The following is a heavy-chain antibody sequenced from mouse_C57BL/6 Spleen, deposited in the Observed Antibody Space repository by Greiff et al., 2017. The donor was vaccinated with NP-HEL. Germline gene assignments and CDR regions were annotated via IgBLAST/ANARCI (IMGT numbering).Heavy chain of an antibody. CDR3: TRDPDYFDY. J-gene: IGHJ2*01. Sequence: EVKVEESGEGLVKPGGSLKLSCAASGFTFSSYAMSWVRQTPEKRLEWVAYISSGGDYIYYADTVKGRFTISRDNARNTLYLQMSSLKSEDTAMYYCTRDPDYFDYWGQGTTLTVSS. V-gene: IGHV5-9-1*02. CDR2: ISSGGDYI. CDR1: GFTFSSYA.